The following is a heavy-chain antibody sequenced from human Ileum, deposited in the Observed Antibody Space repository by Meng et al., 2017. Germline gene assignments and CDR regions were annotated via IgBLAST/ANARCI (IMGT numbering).Heavy chain of an antibody. CDR1: GASIIGVNW. J-gene: IGHJ4*02. V-gene: IGHV4-4*02. Sequence: QESGPGLVKPSGTPSPSCTVSGASIIGVNWWTWVRQTPGKGLEWIGEIHHSGSTNSIPSLKSRVTLSVDKSKNQFSLSMTSVTAADTAVYYCARGTGDIRVGFDYWGQGTLVTVSS. CDR3: ARGTGDIRVGFDY. CDR2: IHHSGST. D-gene: IGHD7-27*01.